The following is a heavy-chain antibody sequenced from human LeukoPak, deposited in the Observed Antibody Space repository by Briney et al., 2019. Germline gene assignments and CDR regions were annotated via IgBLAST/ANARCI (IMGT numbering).Heavy chain of an antibody. J-gene: IGHJ4*02. D-gene: IGHD6-19*01. CDR1: GFTFSSYS. CDR3: ASQWGGSGWFYFDY. V-gene: IGHV3-48*04. Sequence: PGGSLRLSCAASGFTFSSYSMNWVRQAPGKGLKWVSYISSSSSTIYYADSVKGRFTISRDNAKNSLYLQMNSLRADDTAVYYCASQWGGSGWFYFDYWGQGTLVTVSS. CDR2: ISSSSSTI.